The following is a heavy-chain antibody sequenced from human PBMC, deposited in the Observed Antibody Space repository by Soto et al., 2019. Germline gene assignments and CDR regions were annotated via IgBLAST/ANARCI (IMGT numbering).Heavy chain of an antibody. J-gene: IGHJ3*02. CDR2: IYPGDSDT. Sequence: LGESLKISCKGSGYSFTSYWIGWVRQMPGKGLEWMGIIYPGDSDTRYSPSFQGQVTISADKSISTAYLQWSSLKASDTAMYYCAIQLRYFDWLLEPPPDAFDIWGQGTMVTVSS. CDR3: AIQLRYFDWLLEPPPDAFDI. CDR1: GYSFTSYW. D-gene: IGHD3-9*01. V-gene: IGHV5-51*01.